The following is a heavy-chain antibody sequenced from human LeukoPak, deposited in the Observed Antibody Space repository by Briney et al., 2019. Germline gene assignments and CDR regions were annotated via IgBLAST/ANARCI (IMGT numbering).Heavy chain of an antibody. J-gene: IGHJ5*02. V-gene: IGHV1-46*01. D-gene: IGHD3-10*01. CDR2: INPSGGST. CDR1: GYTFTSYY. CDR3: ARDQGVVRGVIIGWFDP. Sequence: ASVKVSCKASGYTFTSYYMHWVRRAPGQGLEWMGIINPSGGSTSYAQKFQGRVTMTRDTSTSTVYMELSSLRSEDTAVYYCARDQGVVRGVIIGWFDPWGQGTLVTVSS.